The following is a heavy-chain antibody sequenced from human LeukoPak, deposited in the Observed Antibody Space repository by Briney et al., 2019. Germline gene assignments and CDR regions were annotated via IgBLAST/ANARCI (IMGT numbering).Heavy chain of an antibody. CDR2: LNHSGRV. Sequence: SGTLSVTCAVYLGSFIAYYWSGIRQPPGKGVEWIGELNHSGRVHYNPSLKRRVTISLDKSKDQFSLKLSSVTAADTAVYYCARQSGSSTWSFDYWGQGTLVTVST. CDR1: LGSFIAYY. D-gene: IGHD6-13*01. V-gene: IGHV4-34*01. CDR3: ARQSGSSTWSFDY. J-gene: IGHJ4*02.